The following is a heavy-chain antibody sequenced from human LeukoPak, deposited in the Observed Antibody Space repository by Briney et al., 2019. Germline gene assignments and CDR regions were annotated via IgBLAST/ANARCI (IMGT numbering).Heavy chain of an antibody. D-gene: IGHD3-10*01. CDR1: GDSISSRTYY. CDR2: IYYSGST. J-gene: IGHJ4*02. CDR3: ARHGFYYASGPLFDY. Sequence: SETLSLTCTVSGDSISSRTYYWGWIRQSPGEGLEWIGSIYYSGSTYYNPSLKSRVTISIDTSKNRFSLRLSSVTATDTAVYYCARHGFYYASGPLFDYWGQGTLVTVSS. V-gene: IGHV4-39*01.